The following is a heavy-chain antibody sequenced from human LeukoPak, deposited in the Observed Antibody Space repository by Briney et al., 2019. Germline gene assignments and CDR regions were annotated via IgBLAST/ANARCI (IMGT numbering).Heavy chain of an antibody. Sequence: SETLSLTCTVSGGSISSYYWSWIRQPPGKGLEWIAYINYGGSTNYNPSLKSRVTISVDTSKNQFSLKLTSVTASDTAVYYCASLDYDFWSGYPREYYMDVWGKGTTVTVSS. CDR2: INYGGST. CDR1: GGSISSYY. CDR3: ASLDYDFWSGYPREYYMDV. V-gene: IGHV4-59*08. D-gene: IGHD3-3*01. J-gene: IGHJ6*03.